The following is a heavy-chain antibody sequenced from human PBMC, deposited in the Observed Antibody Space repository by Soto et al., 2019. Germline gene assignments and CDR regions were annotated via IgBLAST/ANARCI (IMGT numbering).Heavy chain of an antibody. CDR2: INAGNGNT. CDR3: ARAVAVPADFDY. CDR1: GYTFTGYA. J-gene: IGHJ4*02. V-gene: IGHV1-3*05. D-gene: IGHD6-19*01. Sequence: QVQLVQSGAEEKKPGASVKVSCKASGYTFTGYAMHWVRQAPGQRLEWMGWINAGNGNTKYSQKFQGRVTITRDTSASTACMELRSLRSEDTALYYCARAVAVPADFDYWGQGTLVTVSS.